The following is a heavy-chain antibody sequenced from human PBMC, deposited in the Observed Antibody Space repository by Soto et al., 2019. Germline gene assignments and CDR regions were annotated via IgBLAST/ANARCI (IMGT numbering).Heavy chain of an antibody. Sequence: QVQLVASGGGVVQPGRSLRLSCAASGFTFSSYGMHWVRQAPGKGLEWVAVIWYDGSNKYYADSVKGRFTISRDNSKNTLYLQMNSLRAEDTAVYYCARERLMTTVADFDYWGQGTLVTVSS. CDR3: ARERLMTTVADFDY. D-gene: IGHD4-17*01. J-gene: IGHJ4*02. CDR1: GFTFSSYG. CDR2: IWYDGSNK. V-gene: IGHV3-33*01.